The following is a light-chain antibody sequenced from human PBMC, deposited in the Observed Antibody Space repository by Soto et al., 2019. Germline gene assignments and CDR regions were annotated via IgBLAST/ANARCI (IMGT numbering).Light chain of an antibody. CDR3: CSYAGNYTYV. Sequence: QSALTQPLSVSGSPGQSVTISCTGTSSDVGGYNYVSWYQQHPGKAPKLMIFDVSKRPSGVPDRFSGSKSDNTASLTISGLQAEDEADYYCCSYAGNYTYVFGTGTKVTVL. CDR1: SSDVGGYNY. V-gene: IGLV2-11*01. CDR2: DVS. J-gene: IGLJ1*01.